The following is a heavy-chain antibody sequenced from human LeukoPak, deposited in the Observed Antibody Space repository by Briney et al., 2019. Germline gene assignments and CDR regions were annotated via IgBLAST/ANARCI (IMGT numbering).Heavy chain of an antibody. CDR1: EFTFSTYW. CDR3: LYGGYFQH. CDR2: IKQDGSEK. D-gene: IGHD3-16*01. J-gene: IGHJ1*01. Sequence: GGSLRLSCAASEFTFSTYWMSWVRQAPGKGLEWVADIKQDGSEKYYVHSVKGRFTISRQNAKNTLYLQMNSLRAEDTAVYFCLYGGYFQHWGQGTLVTVSS. V-gene: IGHV3-7*01.